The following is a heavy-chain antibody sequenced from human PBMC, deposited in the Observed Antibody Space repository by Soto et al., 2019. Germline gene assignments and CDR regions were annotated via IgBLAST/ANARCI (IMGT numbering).Heavy chain of an antibody. J-gene: IGHJ4*02. CDR3: ARDREGAAPSTGQDF. CDR2: IKQDGRGK. Sequence: EVQLVESGGGLVQPGGSLRLSCAASGFTFSRYWMSWVRQAPGKGLEWVANIKQDGRGKQYVDSVKGRFTISRDNAKNSLYLQMNSLGAEDTAVYYCARDREGAAPSTGQDFWGQGTLVTVSS. V-gene: IGHV3-7*01. D-gene: IGHD6-13*01. CDR1: GFTFSRYW.